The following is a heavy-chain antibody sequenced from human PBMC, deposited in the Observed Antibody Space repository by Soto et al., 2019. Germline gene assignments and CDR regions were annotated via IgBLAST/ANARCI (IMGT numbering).Heavy chain of an antibody. J-gene: IGHJ4*01. CDR3: ASRVIH. V-gene: IGHV4-31*03. CDR1: GGSISSGGYY. CDR2: IYYSGST. Sequence: QVQLQESGPGLVKPSQTLSLTCTVSGGSISSGGYYWSWIRQHPGTGLEWIGYIYYSGSTSYKPSLKRRVTISVYTSTSRFSLILNSVTAADTAWFYSASRVIHWGQGTMVTVP. D-gene: IGHD2-21*01.